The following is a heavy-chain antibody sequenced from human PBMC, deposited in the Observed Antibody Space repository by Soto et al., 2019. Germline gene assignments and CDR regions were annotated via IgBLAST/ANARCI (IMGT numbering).Heavy chain of an antibody. CDR1: GFTLGDYW. Sequence: EVQLVESGGGLIQPGGSLKLSCTASGFTLGDYWMHWVRQIPGKGLVWVSRINKDGSVTNYAESVKGRFTISRDNAKNTLFLQMNSLRADDTAVYYCARDISNGYTSYWGQGTMVTVSS. CDR3: ARDISNGYTSY. CDR2: INKDGSVT. D-gene: IGHD5-12*01. J-gene: IGHJ4*02. V-gene: IGHV3-74*01.